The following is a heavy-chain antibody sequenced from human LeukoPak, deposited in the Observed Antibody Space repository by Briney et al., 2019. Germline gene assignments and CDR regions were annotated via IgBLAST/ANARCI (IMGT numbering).Heavy chain of an antibody. CDR3: AKSPTSSGWYPLIDY. CDR2: IYSGGST. CDR1: GFSFRSYA. V-gene: IGHV3-53*01. J-gene: IGHJ4*02. Sequence: GGSLRLSCAASGFSFRSYAMTWVRQAPGKGLEWVSVIYSGGSTYYADSVKGRFTISRDNSKNTLYLQMNSLRAEDTAVYYCAKSPTSSGWYPLIDYWGQGTLVTVSS. D-gene: IGHD6-19*01.